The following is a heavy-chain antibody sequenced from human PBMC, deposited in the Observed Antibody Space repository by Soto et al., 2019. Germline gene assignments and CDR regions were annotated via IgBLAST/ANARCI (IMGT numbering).Heavy chain of an antibody. D-gene: IGHD2-2*01. Sequence: QEQLVESGGGVVLPGRSLRLSCAASGFTFNTFGMHWVRQAPGKGLEWVAVISYDGSDKYYSDSVRGRFTISRDNSMNTLDLQMNSLRTEDTAAYYCAISPNFYCSSYPCYKYYVDYWGQGTLVTVSS. CDR1: GFTFNTFG. J-gene: IGHJ4*02. V-gene: IGHV3-30*03. CDR3: AISPNFYCSSYPCYKYYVDY. CDR2: ISYDGSDK.